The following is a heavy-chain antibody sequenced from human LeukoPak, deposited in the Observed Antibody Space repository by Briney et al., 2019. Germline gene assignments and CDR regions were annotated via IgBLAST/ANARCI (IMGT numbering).Heavy chain of an antibody. CDR2: ISDSGGST. CDR3: TRHLLYGSGSYSSPPGMDV. V-gene: IGHV3-23*01. J-gene: IGHJ6*02. CDR1: GLTFSIYA. Sequence: GGSLRLSCAASGLTFSIYAMSWVRQAPGKGLEWVSAISDSGGSTYYADSVRGRFTISRDDSKNTAYLQMNSLKTEDTAVYYCTRHLLYGSGSYSSPPGMDVWGQGTTVTVSS. D-gene: IGHD3-10*01.